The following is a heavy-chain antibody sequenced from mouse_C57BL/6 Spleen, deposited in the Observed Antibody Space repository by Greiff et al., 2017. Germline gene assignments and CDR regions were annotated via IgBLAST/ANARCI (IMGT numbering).Heavy chain of an antibody. V-gene: IGHV1-69*01. J-gene: IGHJ3*01. CDR3: ARRGAEGTSGFAY. Sequence: QVQLQQPGAELVMPGASVKLSCKASGYTFTSYWMHWVKQRPGQGLEWIGEIDPSDSYTNYNQKFKGKSTLTVDKSSSTAFMQLSSLTSEDSAVYYCARRGAEGTSGFAYWGQGTLVTVSA. CDR2: IDPSDSYT. CDR1: GYTFTSYW. D-gene: IGHD3-3*01.